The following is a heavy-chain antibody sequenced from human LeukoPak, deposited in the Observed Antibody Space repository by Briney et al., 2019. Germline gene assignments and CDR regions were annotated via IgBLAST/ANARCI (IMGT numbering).Heavy chain of an antibody. V-gene: IGHV1-8*03. CDR1: GYTFTSYD. Sequence: GASVKVSCKASGYTFTSYDINWVRQSTGQGLEWMGWMNPPSGDTGYAQKFQGRVTITRNTSISTAYMELSGLTSEDTAVYYCATPSMIGISYGYVRLRNWGQGTLVTVPS. D-gene: IGHD5-18*01. CDR2: MNPPSGDT. J-gene: IGHJ4*02. CDR3: ATPSMIGISYGYVRLRN.